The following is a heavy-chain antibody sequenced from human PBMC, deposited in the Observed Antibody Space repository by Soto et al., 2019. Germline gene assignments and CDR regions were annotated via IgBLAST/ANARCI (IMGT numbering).Heavy chain of an antibody. CDR1: GITFSNYA. CDR3: AKDMDNCNYVDY. J-gene: IGHJ4*02. CDR2: ISGSGGNT. Sequence: GGSLRLSCAASGITFSNYAMRWVRPAPGKGLEWVSPISGSGGNTYYADSVKGRFTISRDNSKNTLYLQMNSLRAEDTAAYYCAKDMDNCNYVDYWGQGTLVTVSS. V-gene: IGHV3-23*01. D-gene: IGHD1-20*01.